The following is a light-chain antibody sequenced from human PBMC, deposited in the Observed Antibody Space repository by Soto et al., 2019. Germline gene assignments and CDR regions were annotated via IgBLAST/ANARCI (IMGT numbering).Light chain of an antibody. V-gene: IGLV2-14*01. CDR2: DVS. J-gene: IGLJ1*01. CDR3: SSYTSSSTYV. CDR1: SSDVGGYNY. Sequence: QSVLTQPASVSGSPGQSFTISCTGTSSDVGGYNYVSWYQQHPGKAPKLMIYDVSSRPSGVSNRFSGSKSGNTASLTISRLQAEDEADYYCSSYTSSSTYVFGTGTKVTVL.